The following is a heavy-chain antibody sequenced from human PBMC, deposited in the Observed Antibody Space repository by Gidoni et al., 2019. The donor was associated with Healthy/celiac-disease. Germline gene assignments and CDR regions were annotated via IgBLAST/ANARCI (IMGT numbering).Heavy chain of an antibody. J-gene: IGHJ3*02. Sequence: QVQLVESGGGVVQPGRSLRLSCAAYGFTFSSYAMHWVRQAPGKGLEWVAVISYDGSNKYYADSVKGRFTISRDNSKNTLYLQMNSLRAEDTAVYYCARERGAFVVAATAFDIWGQGTMVTVSS. CDR2: ISYDGSNK. D-gene: IGHD2-15*01. CDR1: GFTFSSYA. V-gene: IGHV3-30*04. CDR3: ARERGAFVVAATAFDI.